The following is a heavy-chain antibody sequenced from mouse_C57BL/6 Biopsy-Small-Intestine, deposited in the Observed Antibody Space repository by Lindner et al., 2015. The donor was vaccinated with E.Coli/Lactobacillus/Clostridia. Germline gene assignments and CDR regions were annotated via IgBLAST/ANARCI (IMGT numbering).Heavy chain of an antibody. CDR1: GYTFTSYG. D-gene: IGHD1-1*01. CDR2: IYPRSGNT. Sequence: VQLQESGAELARPGASVKLSCKASGYTFTSYGISWVKQRTGQGLEWIGEIYPRSGNTYYNEKFKGKATLTADKSSSTAYMELRSLTSEDSAVYFCARVGYGSSYGEVTMDYVGSRNLSHRLL. CDR3: ARVGYGSSYGEVTMDY. J-gene: IGHJ4*01. V-gene: IGHV1-81*01.